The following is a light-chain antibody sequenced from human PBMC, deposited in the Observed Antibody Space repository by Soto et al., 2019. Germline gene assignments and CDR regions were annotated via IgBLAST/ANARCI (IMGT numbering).Light chain of an antibody. CDR1: SSNIGDNY. J-gene: IGLJ2*01. V-gene: IGLV1-51*02. Sequence: QSVVTQPPSVSAAPGQKVTISCSGSSSNIGDNYLSWYQQLPGTAPKLLIYENKKRPSGIPDRFSGSKSGTSATLGITGLQTGDEADYYCGTWDSSLSAVVFGGGTKLTVL. CDR2: ENK. CDR3: GTWDSSLSAVV.